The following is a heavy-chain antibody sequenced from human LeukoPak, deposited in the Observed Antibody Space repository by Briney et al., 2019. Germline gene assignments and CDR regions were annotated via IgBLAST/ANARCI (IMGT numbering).Heavy chain of an antibody. CDR3: ARGPGGFWNGACDY. V-gene: IGHV3-33*01. D-gene: IGHD1-1*01. Sequence: GGSLRLSCAASGFTFSSYGMQWVRQAPGKGLEWVAVIWYDGSNKYYADSVKGRFTISRDNSKNTLYLQMNSLRAEDTAVSYCARGPGGFWNGACDYWGQGTLVTVSS. J-gene: IGHJ4*02. CDR1: GFTFSSYG. CDR2: IWYDGSNK.